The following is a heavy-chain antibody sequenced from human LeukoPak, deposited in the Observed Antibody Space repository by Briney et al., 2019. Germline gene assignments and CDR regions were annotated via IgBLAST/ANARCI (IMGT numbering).Heavy chain of an antibody. CDR1: GYTFTSYG. Sequence: GASVKVSCTASGYTFTSYGISWVRQAPGQGLEWMGWISAYNGNTNYAQKLQGRVTMTTDTSTSTAYMELRSLRSDDTAVYYCARDVLGWYYDSSGYPDYWGQGTLVTVSS. D-gene: IGHD3-22*01. CDR2: ISAYNGNT. V-gene: IGHV1-18*01. CDR3: ARDVLGWYYDSSGYPDY. J-gene: IGHJ4*02.